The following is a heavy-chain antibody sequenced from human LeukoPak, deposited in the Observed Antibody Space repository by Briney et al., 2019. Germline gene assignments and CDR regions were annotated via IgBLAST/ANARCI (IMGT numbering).Heavy chain of an antibody. V-gene: IGHV1-18*01. CDR3: ARLRYGDYVKGDYYMDV. Sequence: ASVKVSCKASGYTFTSYGISWVRQAPGQGLEWMGWISAYNGNTNYAQKLQGRVTMTTDTSTSTAYMELRSLRSDDTAVYYCARLRYGDYVKGDYYMDVWGKGTTVTISS. CDR2: ISAYNGNT. CDR1: GYTFTSYG. D-gene: IGHD4-17*01. J-gene: IGHJ6*03.